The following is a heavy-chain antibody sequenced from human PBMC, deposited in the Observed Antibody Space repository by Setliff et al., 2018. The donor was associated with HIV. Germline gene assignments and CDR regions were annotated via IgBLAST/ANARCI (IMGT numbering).Heavy chain of an antibody. Sequence: LSLTCTVSGGSISSYYWSWIRQPPGKGLEWIGYIYYSGSTNYNPSLKSRVTISVDTSKNQFSLKLSSVTAADTAVYYCARATSAKTYYYDSSGYSYAFDIWGQGTMVTVS. CDR1: GGSISSYY. CDR3: ARATSAKTYYYDSSGYSYAFDI. V-gene: IGHV4-59*01. D-gene: IGHD3-22*01. CDR2: IYYSGST. J-gene: IGHJ3*02.